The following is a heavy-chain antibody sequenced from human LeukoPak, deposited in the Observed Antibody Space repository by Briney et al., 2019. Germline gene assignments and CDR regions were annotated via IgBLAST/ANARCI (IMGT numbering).Heavy chain of an antibody. D-gene: IGHD3-9*01. J-gene: IGHJ4*02. CDR3: ARSLTGYYIETIDY. V-gene: IGHV4-39*01. CDR1: GGSISSSRYY. CDR2: IYYSGNT. Sequence: SETRSLTCTVSGGSISSSRYYWGWIRQPPGKGLEWIGIIYYSGNTYYNPSLKSRDTISVDTSKNQFSLKLSSVTAADTAVYFCARSLTGYYIETIDYWGQGTLVTVSS.